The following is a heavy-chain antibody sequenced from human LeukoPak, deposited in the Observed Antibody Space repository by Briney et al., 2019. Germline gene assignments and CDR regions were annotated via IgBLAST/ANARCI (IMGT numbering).Heavy chain of an antibody. Sequence: GGSLSLSCAASGFTFSSYAMHWVRKAPGKGLEWVAVISYVGSNKYYADSVKGRFTISRDNSKNTLYLQMNSLRAEDTAVYYCARDGEKYQLVTYNWFDPWGQGTLVTVSS. CDR3: ARDGEKYQLVTYNWFDP. V-gene: IGHV3-30-3*01. D-gene: IGHD2-2*01. CDR2: ISYVGSNK. CDR1: GFTFSSYA. J-gene: IGHJ5*02.